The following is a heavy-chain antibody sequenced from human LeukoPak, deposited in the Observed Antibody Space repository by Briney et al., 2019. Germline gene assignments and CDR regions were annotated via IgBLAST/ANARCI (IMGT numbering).Heavy chain of an antibody. Sequence: PGGSLRLSCAASGFTFSSYAMSWVRQAPGKGLEWVSYITSSSSYIYYADSVKGRFTISRDNAKNSLYLQMNSLRAEDTAIYYCARLSTCSGGSCLDYWGQGTLVTVSS. D-gene: IGHD2-15*01. V-gene: IGHV3-21*05. CDR1: GFTFSSYA. CDR3: ARLSTCSGGSCLDY. J-gene: IGHJ4*02. CDR2: ITSSSSYI.